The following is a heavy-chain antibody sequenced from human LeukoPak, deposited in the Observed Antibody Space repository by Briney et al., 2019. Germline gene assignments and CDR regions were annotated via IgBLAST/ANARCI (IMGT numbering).Heavy chain of an antibody. CDR3: ASRCSRTTCPSYTDV. CDR2: IYSSGST. CDR1: GDSISSYY. Sequence: SETLSLTCTVSGDSISSYYWAWIRQPAGKGLEWIGHIYSSGSTNYNPSLKSRVTMSVDTSTNQFSLKLSSVTAADSAVYYCASRCSRTTCPSYTDVWGKGTTVTVSS. D-gene: IGHD2-2*01. J-gene: IGHJ6*03. V-gene: IGHV4-4*07.